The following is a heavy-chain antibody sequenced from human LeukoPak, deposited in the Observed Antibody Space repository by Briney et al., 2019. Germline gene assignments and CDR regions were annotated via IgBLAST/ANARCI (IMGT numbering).Heavy chain of an antibody. CDR2: IYYTGST. J-gene: IGHJ4*02. V-gene: IGHV4-59*01. CDR3: ARVGFGNNPHPIDY. D-gene: IGHD4-23*01. CDR1: GGSISSYY. Sequence: SETLSLTCTVSGGSISSYYWSWIRQPPGKGLEWIGYIYYTGSTNYNPSLRSRVTISVDTSKNQFSLELGSVTAADTAVYYCARVGFGNNPHPIDYWGQGALVTVSS.